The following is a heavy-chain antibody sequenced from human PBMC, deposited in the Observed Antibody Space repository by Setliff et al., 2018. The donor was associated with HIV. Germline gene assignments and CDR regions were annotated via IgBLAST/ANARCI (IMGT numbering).Heavy chain of an antibody. CDR2: ISGSGGST. D-gene: IGHD5-18*01. V-gene: IGHV3-23*01. CDR3: AKSEGTGWIQLCPFDC. Sequence: GSLRLSCAASGFTFNTYAMSWVRQAPGKGLEWVSVISGSGGSTYYADSVKGRFTISRDNSKNTLYLQMNTLRAEDTAVYYCAKSEGTGWIQLCPFDCWGQGALVTVSS. J-gene: IGHJ4*01. CDR1: GFTFNTYA.